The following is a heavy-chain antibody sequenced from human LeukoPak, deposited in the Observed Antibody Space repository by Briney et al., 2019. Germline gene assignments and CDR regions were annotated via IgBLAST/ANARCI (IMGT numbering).Heavy chain of an antibody. CDR2: IIPIFGTA. CDR3: ARDLGVARMYYYMDV. J-gene: IGHJ6*03. Sequence: SVKVSCKASGGTFSSYAISWVRQAPGQGLEWMGGIIPIFGTANYAQKFQGRVTITADESTSTAYMELSSLRSEDTAVYYCARDLGVARMYYYMDVWGKGTTVTVSS. D-gene: IGHD5-12*01. CDR1: GGTFSSYA. V-gene: IGHV1-69*13.